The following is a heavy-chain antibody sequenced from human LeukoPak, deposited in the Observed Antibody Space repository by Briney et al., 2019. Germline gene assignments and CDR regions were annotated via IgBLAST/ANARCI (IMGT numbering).Heavy chain of an antibody. CDR3: ARAYSTSWYDAFDL. Sequence: PGGSLRLSCAASGFTFSSYGMHWVRQAPGKGLEWVAVIWYDGSNKYYADSVKGRFTISRDNSKNTLYLQMNSLRAEDTAVYYCARAYSTSWYDAFDLWGQGTMVTVSS. CDR1: GFTFSSYG. D-gene: IGHD6-13*01. J-gene: IGHJ3*01. CDR2: IWYDGSNK. V-gene: IGHV3-33*01.